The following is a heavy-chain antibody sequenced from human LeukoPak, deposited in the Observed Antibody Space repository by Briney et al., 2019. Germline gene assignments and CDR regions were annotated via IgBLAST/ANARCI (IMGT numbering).Heavy chain of an antibody. J-gene: IGHJ6*02. CDR3: ARLVKIHYYYYGMDV. D-gene: IGHD2-21*01. CDR1: GGSISSYY. Sequence: SETLSLTCTVSGGSISSYYWSWIRQPPGKGLEWIGYIYYSGSTNYNPSLKSRVTISVDTSKNQFSLKLSSVTAADTAVYYCARLVKIHYYYYGMDVWGQGTTVTVSS. CDR2: IYYSGST. V-gene: IGHV4-59*01.